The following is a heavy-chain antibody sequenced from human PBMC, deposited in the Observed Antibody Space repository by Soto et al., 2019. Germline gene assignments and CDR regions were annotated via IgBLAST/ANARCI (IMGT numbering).Heavy chain of an antibody. V-gene: IGHV3-74*01. CDR2: VNSDESSR. CDR3: ARGIDFYFDL. Sequence: EVQLVEAGGDSVQPGGSLRLSCVASGFTFSNYWMHWVRQAPGKGLEWVSRVNSDESSRAYADAVKGRFISSRGNDKNSLSLEMNSLRAEDTAVYYCARGIDFYFDLWGRGTLVTVSS. J-gene: IGHJ2*01. CDR1: GFTFSNYW.